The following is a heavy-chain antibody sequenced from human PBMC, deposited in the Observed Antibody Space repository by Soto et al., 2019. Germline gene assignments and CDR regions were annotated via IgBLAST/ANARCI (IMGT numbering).Heavy chain of an antibody. CDR1: GGTFSSYA. CDR2: IIPIFGTA. Sequence: SVKVSCKASGGTFSSYAISWVRQAPGQGLEWMGGIIPIFGTANYAQKFEGRVTITADKSTSTAYMELSRLRSEDTAVYYCARATTPIEMATKGYYYGMDVWGQGTTVPVYS. D-gene: IGHD5-12*01. CDR3: ARATTPIEMATKGYYYGMDV. V-gene: IGHV1-69*06. J-gene: IGHJ6*02.